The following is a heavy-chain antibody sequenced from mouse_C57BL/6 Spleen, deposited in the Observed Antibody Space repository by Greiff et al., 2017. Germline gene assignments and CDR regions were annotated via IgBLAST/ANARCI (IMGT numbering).Heavy chain of an antibody. CDR3: TTSAYYSNTWFAY. J-gene: IGHJ3*01. Sequence: VQLQQSGAELVRPGASVKLSCTASGFNIQDDYMHWVKQRPEQGLEWIGWIDPENGDTEYASKFQGKATITADTSSNTAYLQLSSLTSEDTAVYYCTTSAYYSNTWFAYWGQGTLVTVSA. V-gene: IGHV14-4*01. D-gene: IGHD2-5*01. CDR2: IDPENGDT. CDR1: GFNIQDDY.